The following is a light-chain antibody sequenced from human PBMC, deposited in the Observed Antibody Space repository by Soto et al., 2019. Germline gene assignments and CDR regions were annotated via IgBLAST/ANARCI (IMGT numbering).Light chain of an antibody. CDR2: DAS. V-gene: IGKV3-11*01. CDR1: QRVISY. J-gene: IGKJ4*01. CDR3: QQRSNWPST. Sequence: EIVLTQSPATLSLSPGDRATLSCRASQRVISYLDCYQQKPGQAPRLLIYDASNRATGIPARFSGSGYGTDFTLTISSLEPEDLAVSYCQQRSNWPSTFGGGTKVEIK.